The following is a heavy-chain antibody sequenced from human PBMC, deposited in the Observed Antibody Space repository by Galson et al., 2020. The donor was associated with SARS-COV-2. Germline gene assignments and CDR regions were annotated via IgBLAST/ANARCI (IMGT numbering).Heavy chain of an antibody. D-gene: IGHD7-27*01. CDR2: LNPKSGGA. CDR3: ATLTGDDSDYFDY. J-gene: IGHJ4*02. CDR1: GYTFTDYY. Sequence: ASVKVSCQASGYTFTDYYVDWVRQAPGHGLEWMGPLNPKSGGANYAQRFQGRVTMTRDTSITTAYMELRRLRSDDTAVYYCATLTGDDSDYFDYWGQGALVTVSS. V-gene: IGHV1-2*06.